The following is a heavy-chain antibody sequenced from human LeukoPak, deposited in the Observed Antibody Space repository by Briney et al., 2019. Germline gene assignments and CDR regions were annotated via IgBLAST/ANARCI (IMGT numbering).Heavy chain of an antibody. D-gene: IGHD3-10*01. CDR3: VRDGGRLNFGNGASFDY. CDR1: GFTFYNYW. V-gene: IGHV3-7*01. CDR2: IKQDGSEK. J-gene: IGHJ4*02. Sequence: GGSLRLSCAASGFTFYNYWMSWVRQAPGKGLEWVANIKQDGSEKYYVDSVKGRFTISRDNTENSLYLQLNSLRAEDTAMYYCVRDGGRLNFGNGASFDYWGQGTLVTVSS.